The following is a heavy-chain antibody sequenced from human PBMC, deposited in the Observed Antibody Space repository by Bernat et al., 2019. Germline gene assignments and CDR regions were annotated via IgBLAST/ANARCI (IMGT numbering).Heavy chain of an antibody. CDR1: DFTFSQTW. Sequence: EVQLVESGGGLVKPGGSLRLSCAVSDFTFSQTWMHWVRQAPGKGLEWVGRIKSKSDGETKDYAAHVKGRFTISRDDSKNTLYLQMNSLKTEDTAVYYCTTQSTTLDYWGQGTLVTVSP. CDR3: TTQSTTLDY. J-gene: IGHJ4*02. V-gene: IGHV3-15*07. CDR2: IKSKSDGETK. D-gene: IGHD1-1*01.